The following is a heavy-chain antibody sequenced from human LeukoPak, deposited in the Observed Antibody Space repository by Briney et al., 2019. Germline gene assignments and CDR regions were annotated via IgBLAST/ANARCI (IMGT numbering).Heavy chain of an antibody. D-gene: IGHD3-22*01. V-gene: IGHV4-59*01. Sequence: SETLSLTCTVSGGSISSYYWSWIRQPPGKGLEWIGYIYYSGSTNYNPSLKSRVTISVDTSKNQFSLKLSSVTAADTAVYYCARQFRGYYYDSSGKNYFDYWGQGTLVTASS. CDR3: ARQFRGYYYDSSGKNYFDY. CDR1: GGSISSYY. J-gene: IGHJ4*02. CDR2: IYYSGST.